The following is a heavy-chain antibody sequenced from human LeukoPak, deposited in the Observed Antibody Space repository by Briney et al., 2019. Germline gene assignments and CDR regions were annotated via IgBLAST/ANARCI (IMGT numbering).Heavy chain of an antibody. Sequence: GGSLRLSCAASGFTFSEFYMSWIRQAPGKGLEWVSYISNRDSTIYYADSVKGRFTTSRDNAKNSLFLQMNSLRAEDTAVYYCARDLDTSGWYASVPFPDYWGQGTLVTVSS. D-gene: IGHD6-19*01. CDR2: ISNRDSTI. CDR1: GFTFSEFY. CDR3: ARDLDTSGWYASVPFPDY. J-gene: IGHJ4*02. V-gene: IGHV3-11*04.